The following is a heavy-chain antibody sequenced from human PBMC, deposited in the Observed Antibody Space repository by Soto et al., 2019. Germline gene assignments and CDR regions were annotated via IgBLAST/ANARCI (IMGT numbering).Heavy chain of an antibody. Sequence: GGSLRLSCAASGFTISDHYMDWVRQAPVKGLEWVGRSRNKAAGYTTEYAASVKGRFTISRDDSKNSLYLQMNSLTTEDMALYFCATADSSGYFSFWGQGVLVTVSS. CDR1: GFTISDHY. J-gene: IGHJ4*02. CDR2: SRNKAAGYTT. D-gene: IGHD3-22*01. V-gene: IGHV3-72*01. CDR3: ATADSSGYFSF.